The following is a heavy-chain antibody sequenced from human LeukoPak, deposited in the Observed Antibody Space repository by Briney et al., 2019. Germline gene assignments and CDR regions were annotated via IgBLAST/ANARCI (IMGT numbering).Heavy chain of an antibody. CDR2: ISSGGNT. Sequence: GGSLRLSCAASGFTVSSTYMSWVRHIPGKGLEWVSVISSGGNTYYIDSVKGRFTISRDGSKNTLYLQMNSLRVEDTAVYYCARGSVVTSWAFDIWGQGTMVTVSS. CDR3: ARGSVVTSWAFDI. J-gene: IGHJ3*02. D-gene: IGHD2-21*02. V-gene: IGHV3-66*01. CDR1: GFTVSSTY.